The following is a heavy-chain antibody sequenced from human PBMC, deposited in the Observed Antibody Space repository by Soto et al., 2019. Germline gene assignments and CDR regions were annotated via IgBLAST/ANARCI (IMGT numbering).Heavy chain of an antibody. CDR3: VRAGLGYWPNGVWSIYDS. J-gene: IGHJ4*02. V-gene: IGHV3-74*01. CDR1: GFTFSRYW. D-gene: IGHD2-8*01. Sequence: EVQLVESGGGLVQPGGSLRLSCAASGFTFSRYWMHWVRQTPGKGLVWVSRTNGDGSDTVYADAVRGRFTASRDNAKSTLFLQMNSLRAEDTAVYRCVRAGLGYWPNGVWSIYDSWGQGTLVTVSS. CDR2: TNGDGSDT.